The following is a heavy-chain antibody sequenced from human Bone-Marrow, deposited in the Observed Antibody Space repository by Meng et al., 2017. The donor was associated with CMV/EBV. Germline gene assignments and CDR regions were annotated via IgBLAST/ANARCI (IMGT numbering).Heavy chain of an antibody. V-gene: IGHV3-21*01. Sequence: GESLKISCAASGFTFSSYSMNWVRQAPGKGLEWVSSISSSSSYIYYADSVKGRFTISRDNAKNSPYLQMNSLRAEDTAVYYCAREGLVVVPAAIHGMDVWGQGTSVTFSS. D-gene: IGHD2-2*01. CDR3: AREGLVVVPAAIHGMDV. CDR2: ISSSSSYI. CDR1: GFTFSSYS. J-gene: IGHJ6*02.